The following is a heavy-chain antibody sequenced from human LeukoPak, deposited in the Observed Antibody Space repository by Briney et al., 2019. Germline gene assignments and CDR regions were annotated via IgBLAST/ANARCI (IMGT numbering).Heavy chain of an antibody. J-gene: IGHJ3*02. Sequence: ASVKVSCKASGYTFTSYAMNWVRQAPGQGLEWMGWMRAYNGKTNYAHSLQGRVTVTADASTSTAYMELRSLRSEDTAVYYCARGMGYSYGHPQGAFDIWGQGTMVTVSS. CDR1: GYTFTSYA. V-gene: IGHV1-18*01. D-gene: IGHD5-18*01. CDR2: MRAYNGKT. CDR3: ARGMGYSYGHPQGAFDI.